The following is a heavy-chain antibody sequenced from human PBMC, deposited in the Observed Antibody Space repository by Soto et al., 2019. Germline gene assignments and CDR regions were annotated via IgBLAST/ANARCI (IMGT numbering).Heavy chain of an antibody. V-gene: IGHV1-69*06. D-gene: IGHD5-12*01. CDR2: IIPIFGTA. Sequence: QVQLVQSGAEVKKPGSSVKVSCKASGGTFSSYAISWVRQAPGQGLEWMGGIIPIFGTANYAQKCQGRVPITAAKSQSTAYMELRSLRSEDTAVYSCARSSPHIVATTQTDYYGMDVWGQGTTVTVSS. CDR3: ARSSPHIVATTQTDYYGMDV. CDR1: GGTFSSYA. J-gene: IGHJ6*02.